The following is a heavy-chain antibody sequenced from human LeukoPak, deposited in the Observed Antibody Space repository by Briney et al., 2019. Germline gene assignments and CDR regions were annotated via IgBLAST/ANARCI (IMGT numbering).Heavy chain of an antibody. CDR3: ARSIAVAAVWDSYYFDY. CDR2: ISGSGGST. Sequence: GGSLRLSCAASGFTFSSYSMSWVRQAPGKGLEWVSAISGSGGSTYYADSVKGRFAISRDNSKNSLYLQMNSLRAEDPAVYYCARSIAVAAVWDSYYFDYCGQGALWTVSS. CDR1: GFTFSSYS. V-gene: IGHV3-23*01. J-gene: IGHJ4*02. D-gene: IGHD6-19*01.